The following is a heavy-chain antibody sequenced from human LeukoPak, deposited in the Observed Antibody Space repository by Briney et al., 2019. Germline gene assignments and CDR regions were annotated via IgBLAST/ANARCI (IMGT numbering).Heavy chain of an antibody. D-gene: IGHD2-2*01. J-gene: IGHJ4*02. CDR3: AGECSSTSCRHSRYYFDY. CDR2: INPSGGRT. V-gene: IGHV1-46*01. CDR1: GYTFTSYY. Sequence: ASVKVSCKASGYTFTSYYMHWVRQAPGQGLEWMGMINPSGGRTTYAQKFQGRVTMTRDTSTSTAYIELYSLRSDDTAVYYCAGECSSTSCRHSRYYFDYWGQGTLVTVSS.